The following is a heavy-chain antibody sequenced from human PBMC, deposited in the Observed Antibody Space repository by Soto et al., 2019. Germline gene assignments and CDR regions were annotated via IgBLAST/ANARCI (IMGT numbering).Heavy chain of an antibody. J-gene: IGHJ4*02. CDR3: ARGSRGSSTRALRIFDY. CDR2: NNHSGST. V-gene: IGHV4-34*01. Sequence: SETLSLTCAVYGGSFSGYYWSWIRQPPGKGLEWIGENNHSGSTNYNPSLKSRLTIPVDTSKNQFSLKLSSVTAADTAVYYCARGSRGSSTRALRIFDYWGQGTLVTVSS. D-gene: IGHD2-2*01. CDR1: GGSFSGYY.